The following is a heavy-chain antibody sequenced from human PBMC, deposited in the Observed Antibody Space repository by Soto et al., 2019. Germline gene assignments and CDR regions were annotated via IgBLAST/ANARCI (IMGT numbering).Heavy chain of an antibody. CDR2: IIPIFGTA. V-gene: IGHV1-69*14. CDR3: ARGHEFGGNSDAYDI. D-gene: IGHD2-21*01. Sequence: QVLLVQSGAEMKKPGSSVTVSCTASGGSFSTSSIHWVRQAPGQRPAWMANIIPIFGTADYAPKFQGRVTITADKSTNTAYMELRSLVSEDTAVYYCARGHEFGGNSDAYDIWGQGTGVTVSS. J-gene: IGHJ3*02. CDR1: GGSFSTSS.